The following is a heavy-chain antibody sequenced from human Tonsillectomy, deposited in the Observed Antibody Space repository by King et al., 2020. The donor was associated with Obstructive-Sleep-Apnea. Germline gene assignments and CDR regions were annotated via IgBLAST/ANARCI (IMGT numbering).Heavy chain of an antibody. CDR2: LSGSGGST. D-gene: IGHD2-21*01. CDR3: ARDVCGPGPRLDP. Sequence: VQLVESGGGLVQPGGSLRLSCAASGFAFSNHAMTWVRQAPGRGLEWVSALSGSGGSTYYADSVQGRFTISRDNSNSTVYLHMNSLRAEDTARYYCARDVCGPGPRLDPWGQGTLVTVSS. V-gene: IGHV3-23*04. CDR1: GFAFSNHA. J-gene: IGHJ5*02.